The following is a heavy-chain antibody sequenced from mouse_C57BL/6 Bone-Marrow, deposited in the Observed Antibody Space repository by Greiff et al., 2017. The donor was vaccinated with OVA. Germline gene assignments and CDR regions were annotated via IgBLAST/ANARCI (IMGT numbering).Heavy chain of an antibody. J-gene: IGHJ3*01. CDR3: ARDNYEYTAWFAY. CDR1: GYSFTGYY. V-gene: IGHV1-42*01. D-gene: IGHD2-4*01. CDR2: INPNTGGT. Sequence: VQLQHSGPELVKPGASVKISCKASGYSFTGYYMNWVKQSPEKSLEWIGEINPNTGGTSYNQKFKAKATLTVDKSSSTAYMQLKSLTSEDSAVYYCARDNYEYTAWFAYWGQGTLVTVSA.